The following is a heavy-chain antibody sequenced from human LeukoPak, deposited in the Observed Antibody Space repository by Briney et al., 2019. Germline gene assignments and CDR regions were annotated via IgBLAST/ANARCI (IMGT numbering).Heavy chain of an antibody. J-gene: IGHJ4*02. CDR2: FYHSVST. CDR1: GNSINRGFY. D-gene: IGHD4-23*01. V-gene: IGHV4-38-2*02. CDR3: ARDMRGGNSYYFDS. Sequence: PSETLSLTCTVSGNSINRGFYWGWIRQPPGKGLEWIGSFYHSVSTYYSPSLKSRVTISVDTSKNQFSLRLSSVTAADTAVYYCARDMRGGNSYYFDSWGQGTLVTVSS.